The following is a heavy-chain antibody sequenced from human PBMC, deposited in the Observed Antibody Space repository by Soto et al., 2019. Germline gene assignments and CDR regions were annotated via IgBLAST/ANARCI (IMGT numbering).Heavy chain of an antibody. Sequence: EVQLVESGGGLVQPGGSLRLSCAASGFTFSSYWMHWVRQAPGKGLAWVSRINPDGRSISDADSVKGRVTISRDNAKNTLYLQMNSLTTEDTAVYYCARAGSYRFDYWGHGTLVTVSS. D-gene: IGHD3-10*01. CDR2: INPDGRSI. CDR1: GFTFSSYW. CDR3: ARAGSYRFDY. J-gene: IGHJ4*01. V-gene: IGHV3-74*01.